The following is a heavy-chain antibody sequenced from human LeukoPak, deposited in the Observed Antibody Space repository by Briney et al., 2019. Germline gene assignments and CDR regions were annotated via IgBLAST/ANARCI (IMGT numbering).Heavy chain of an antibody. D-gene: IGHD6-13*01. Sequence: SETLSLTCTVSGGSISSSSYYWGWIRQPPGKGLEWIGNIYYSGSTYYNPSLRSRVTISIDTSKNQFSLKLSSVTAADAAVYYCASQGKEQQLVWPPPRYYYYYMDVWGKGTTVTISS. CDR1: GGSISSSSYY. V-gene: IGHV4-39*01. CDR2: IYYSGST. J-gene: IGHJ6*03. CDR3: ASQGKEQQLVWPPPRYYYYYMDV.